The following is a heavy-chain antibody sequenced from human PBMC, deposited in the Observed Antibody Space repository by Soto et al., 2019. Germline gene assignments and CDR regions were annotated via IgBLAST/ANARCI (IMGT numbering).Heavy chain of an antibody. D-gene: IGHD3-10*01. Sequence: SETLSLTCTFSVGSISIYYWSWIRQPPGKGLEWIGYIYYSGSTNYNPSLKSRVTISVDTSKNQFSLKLSSVTAADTALYYCARGVPGSGRYYGEFDYWGQGTLVTVSS. J-gene: IGHJ4*02. CDR3: ARGVPGSGRYYGEFDY. CDR2: IYYSGST. V-gene: IGHV4-59*01. CDR1: VGSISIYY.